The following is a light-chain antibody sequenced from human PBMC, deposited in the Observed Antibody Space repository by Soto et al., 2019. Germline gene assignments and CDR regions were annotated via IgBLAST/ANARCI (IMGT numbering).Light chain of an antibody. J-gene: IGKJ1*01. CDR2: SAS. V-gene: IGKV3-20*01. CDR3: HHFGSLPET. CDR1: QSVASSY. Sequence: EVVLTQSPGTLSLSPGERVTLSCSATQSVASSYLAWYQQKPGRSPRLLFYSASSRATGIPDRFSGSESGTDFTLTISRLEPEYFAVYYCHHFGSLPETFGQGTNVE.